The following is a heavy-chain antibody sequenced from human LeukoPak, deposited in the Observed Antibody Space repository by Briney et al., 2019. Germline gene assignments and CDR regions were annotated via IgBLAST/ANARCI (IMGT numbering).Heavy chain of an antibody. CDR2: VNPNDGGT. J-gene: IGHJ1*01. CDR1: GYTITGYY. D-gene: IGHD6-13*01. V-gene: IGHV1-2*02. CDR3: ARDLDSSWTGYFQS. Sequence: ASVKVSCKASGYTITGYYIHWVQQAPGQGLEWMGWVNPNDGGTIYTQRFQGRVTMTWDTSITTAYMELSSLTSDDTAVYYCARDLDSSWTGYFQSWGQGTLVTVSS.